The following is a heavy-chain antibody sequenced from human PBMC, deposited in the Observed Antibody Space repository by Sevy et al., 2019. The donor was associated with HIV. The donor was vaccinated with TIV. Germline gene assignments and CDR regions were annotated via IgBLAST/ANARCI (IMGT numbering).Heavy chain of an antibody. V-gene: IGHV3-30-3*01. D-gene: IGHD3-22*01. CDR2: ISYDGSNK. Sequence: GGSLRLSCAASGFTFSSYAMHWVRQAPGKGLEWVAVISYDGSNKHYADSVKGRFTISRDNSKNTLYLQMNSLRAEDTAVYYCARDSTSSGYYSNIDYWGQGTLVTVSS. J-gene: IGHJ4*02. CDR1: GFTFSSYA. CDR3: ARDSTSSGYYSNIDY.